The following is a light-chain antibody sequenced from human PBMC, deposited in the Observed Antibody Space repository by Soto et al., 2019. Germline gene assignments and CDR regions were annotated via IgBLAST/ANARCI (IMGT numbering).Light chain of an antibody. J-gene: IGKJ3*01. Sequence: DIVMTQSPDSLAVSLGERATINCKSSQSVFYSSNNKNYLGWYQQKPGRPPKLLIAWASTRESAVPDRFSGSGSGADFTLTIRSLQAEDVAVYYCQQYYSIPFTFGPGTKVDI. CDR2: WAS. V-gene: IGKV4-1*01. CDR3: QQYYSIPFT. CDR1: QSVFYSSNNKNY.